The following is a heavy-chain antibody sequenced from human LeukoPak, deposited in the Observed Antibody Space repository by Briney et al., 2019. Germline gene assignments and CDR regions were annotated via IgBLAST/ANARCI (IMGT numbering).Heavy chain of an antibody. J-gene: IGHJ5*02. CDR3: AKTHVVRGHNWFDP. D-gene: IGHD3-10*02. V-gene: IGHV3-23*01. CDR1: GFTFSSYA. CDR2: ISGSGGST. Sequence: PGGSLRLSCAASGFTFSSYAMSWDRQAPGKGPEWVSAISGSGGSTYYADSVKGRFTISRDNSKNTLYLQMNSLRAEDTAVYYCAKTHVVRGHNWFDPWGQGTLVTVSS.